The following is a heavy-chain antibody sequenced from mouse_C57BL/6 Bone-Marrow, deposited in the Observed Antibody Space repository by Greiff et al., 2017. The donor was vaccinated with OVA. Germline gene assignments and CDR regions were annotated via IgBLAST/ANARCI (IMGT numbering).Heavy chain of an antibody. CDR3: ARLAGTDWYFDV. CDR1: GYTFTSYW. J-gene: IGHJ1*03. D-gene: IGHD4-1*01. V-gene: IGHV1-64*01. Sequence: QVQLQQPGAELVKPGASVKLSCKASGYTFTSYWMHWVKQRPGQGLEWIGMIHPNSGSTNYNEKFKSKATLTVDKSSSTAYMQLSSLTSEDSAVDYCARLAGTDWYFDVWGTGTTVTVSS. CDR2: IHPNSGST.